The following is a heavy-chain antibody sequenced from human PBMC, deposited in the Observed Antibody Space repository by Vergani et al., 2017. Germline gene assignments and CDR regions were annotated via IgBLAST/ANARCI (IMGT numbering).Heavy chain of an antibody. CDR1: GDSVISTDYH. D-gene: IGHD2-15*01. J-gene: IGHJ4*02. CDR3: ASKRGACRAAYCHSYDF. V-gene: IGHV4-39*01. CDR2: MDYSEST. Sequence: QVQLQESGPGLVKPSQTLSLTCTVSGDSVISTDYHWGWIRQPPGKGLEWIGSMDYSESTSYNPSLESRISISFDTPKNQFSLKLTSVTAADTAVYYCASKRGACRAAYCHSYDFWGPGTLVGVSS.